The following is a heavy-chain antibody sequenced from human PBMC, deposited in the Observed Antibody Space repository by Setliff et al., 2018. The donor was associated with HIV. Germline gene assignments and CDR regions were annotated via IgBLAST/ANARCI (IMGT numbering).Heavy chain of an antibody. CDR3: ARFTVVVFGAGEPSWFDP. J-gene: IGHJ5*02. V-gene: IGHV4-30-4*08. D-gene: IGHD2-15*01. CDR1: GDSIISGDYY. CDR2: IHYKGNI. Sequence: KTSETLSLTCTVSGDSIISGDYYWSWIRQSPGKGLEWIGHIHYKGNIDYNASLKSRLAISSDTSKNQFSLNLSSVIAADTAIYFCARFTVVVFGAGEPSWFDPWGQGILVTVSS.